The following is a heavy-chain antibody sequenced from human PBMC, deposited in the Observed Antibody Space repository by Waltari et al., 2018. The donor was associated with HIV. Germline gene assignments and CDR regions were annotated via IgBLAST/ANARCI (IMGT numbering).Heavy chain of an antibody. D-gene: IGHD2-2*01. CDR3: ARARLVSRGQYCSTTSCLPHYYYYYGMDV. J-gene: IGHJ6*02. CDR2: INHSGST. CDR1: GGSFSGSY. V-gene: IGHV4-34*01. Sequence: QVQLRQWGAGLLKPSETLSLTCAVYGGSFSGSYWSWIRHPPGKGLVWIGEINHSGSTNYNPSLKSRVTISVDTSKNQFSLKLTSVTAADTAVFYCARARLVSRGQYCSTTSCLPHYYYYYGMDVWGQGTTVTVSS.